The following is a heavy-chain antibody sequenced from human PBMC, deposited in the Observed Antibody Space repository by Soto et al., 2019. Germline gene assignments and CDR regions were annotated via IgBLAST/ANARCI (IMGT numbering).Heavy chain of an antibody. J-gene: IGHJ5*02. CDR2: IIPIFGTA. CDR3: ARAHLSSIAAREVPVDWFDP. D-gene: IGHD6-6*01. Sequence: GASVKVSCKASGGTFSSYAISWVRQAPGQGLEWMGGIIPIFGTANYAQKFQGRVTITADESTSTAYMELSSLRSEDTAVYYCARAHLSSIAAREVPVDWFDPWGQGTLVTVSS. CDR1: GGTFSSYA. V-gene: IGHV1-69*13.